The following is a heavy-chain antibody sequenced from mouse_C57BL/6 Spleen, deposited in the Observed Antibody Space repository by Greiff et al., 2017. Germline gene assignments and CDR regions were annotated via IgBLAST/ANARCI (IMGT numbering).Heavy chain of an antibody. CDR1: GFNIKDDY. Sequence: VQLQQSGAELVRPGASAKLSCTAAGFNIKDDYMHWVKQRPEQGLEWIGWIDPENGDTEYASKFQGKATITADTSSNTAYLQLSSLTSEDTAVYYCTTQDSWFAYGDRGALVTVSA. CDR3: TTQDSWFAY. J-gene: IGHJ3*01. V-gene: IGHV14-4*01. CDR2: IDPENGDT.